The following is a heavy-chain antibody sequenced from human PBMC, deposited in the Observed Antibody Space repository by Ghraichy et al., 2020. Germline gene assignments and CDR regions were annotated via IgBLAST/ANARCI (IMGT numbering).Heavy chain of an antibody. Sequence: SETLSLTCTVSGGSISSYYWSWIWQPPGKGLEWIGYIYNTGSTTYNPSLKSRVTISVDTSKNQFSLKLSSVTAADTAVYYCARVTSGYYFDYWGQGTLVTVSS. V-gene: IGHV4-59*01. D-gene: IGHD6-19*01. CDR1: GGSISSYY. CDR2: IYNTGST. J-gene: IGHJ4*02. CDR3: ARVTSGYYFDY.